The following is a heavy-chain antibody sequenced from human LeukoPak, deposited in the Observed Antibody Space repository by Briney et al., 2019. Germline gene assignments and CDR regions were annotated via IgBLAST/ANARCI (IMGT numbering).Heavy chain of an antibody. CDR3: SKGLTSSYYFYMDV. V-gene: IGHV3-48*03. D-gene: IGHD4/OR15-4a*01. CDR1: GFTLSSYE. Sequence: GAPGLSFAAPGFTLSSYEMKWVRQAPGEGLGWGSYISSSGSIIYYADSVKGRFTIYRDNAETSLYLQMNSLRAEDMALYYCSKGLTSSYYFYMDVWGKGATVTVS. CDR2: ISSSGSII. J-gene: IGHJ6*03.